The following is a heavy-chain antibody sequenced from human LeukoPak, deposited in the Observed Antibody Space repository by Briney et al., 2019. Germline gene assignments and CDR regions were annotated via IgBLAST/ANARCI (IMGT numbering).Heavy chain of an antibody. CDR3: AKDLGMQVWFPL. Sequence: AGGSLRLSCAASGFTFSTYAMSWVPQAPGKGLEWVSSFSGSGGSTYYADSVKGRFTISRDNSKNTLYLQMNSLRAEDTAVYYCAKDLGMQVWFPLWGQGTLVTVSS. D-gene: IGHD5-18*01. CDR2: FSGSGGST. J-gene: IGHJ4*02. V-gene: IGHV3-23*01. CDR1: GFTFSTYA.